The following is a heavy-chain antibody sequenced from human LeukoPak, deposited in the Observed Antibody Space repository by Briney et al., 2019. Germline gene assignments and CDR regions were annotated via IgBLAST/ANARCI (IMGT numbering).Heavy chain of an antibody. CDR3: ARGARGETDAFDI. D-gene: IGHD6-6*01. Sequence: SETLSLTCTVSRGSISPYYWFWIRQAPGKGLEWIGYIYFGGGTTFSPSLKTRLAISVDTSKNQFSLKLSSVTAADTAVYYCARGARGETDAFDIWGQGTMVTVSS. V-gene: IGHV4-59*01. J-gene: IGHJ3*02. CDR2: IYFGGGT. CDR1: RGSISPYY.